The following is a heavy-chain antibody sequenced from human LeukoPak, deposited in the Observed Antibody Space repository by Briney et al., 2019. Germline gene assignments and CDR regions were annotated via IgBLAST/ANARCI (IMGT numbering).Heavy chain of an antibody. Sequence: KPGGSLRLSCAASGFTFSSYSMNWVRQAPGKGLEWVSSISSSSSYIYYADSVKGRFTISRDNAKNSLYLQMNSLRAEDTAVYYCARDHKSCSWPDAFDIWGQGTMVTVSS. D-gene: IGHD6-13*01. CDR3: ARDHKSCSWPDAFDI. V-gene: IGHV3-21*01. CDR2: ISSSSSYI. CDR1: GFTFSSYS. J-gene: IGHJ3*02.